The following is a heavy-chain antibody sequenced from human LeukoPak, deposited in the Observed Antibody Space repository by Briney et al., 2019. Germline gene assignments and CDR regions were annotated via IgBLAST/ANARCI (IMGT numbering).Heavy chain of an antibody. D-gene: IGHD3-10*01. CDR1: GYSISSGYY. V-gene: IGHV4-38-2*02. CDR3: TRAEAGTNDY. J-gene: IGHJ4*02. Sequence: PSGTLSLTCNVSGYSISSGYYWGWIRQPPGKGLEWIGSIYHSGSTYYNPSLKSRVTISVDTSKNQFSLKLSSVTAADTAVYYCTRAEAGTNDYWGQGTLVTVSS. CDR2: IYHSGST.